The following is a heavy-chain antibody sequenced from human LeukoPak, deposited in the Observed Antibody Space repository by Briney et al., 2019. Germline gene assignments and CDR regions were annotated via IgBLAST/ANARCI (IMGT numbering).Heavy chain of an antibody. CDR1: GFTFSDST. D-gene: IGHD4-17*01. CDR2: IRNKANSYAT. J-gene: IGHJ4*02. CDR3: AQTSTTVTTGY. V-gene: IGHV3-73*01. Sequence: GSLRLSCAVSGFTFSDSTMHWVRQVSGKGLEWVGRIRNKANSYATEYGASVKGRFTISRDESKNTAYLQMNSLKTDDTAVYYCAQTSTTVTTGYWGQGTLVTVSS.